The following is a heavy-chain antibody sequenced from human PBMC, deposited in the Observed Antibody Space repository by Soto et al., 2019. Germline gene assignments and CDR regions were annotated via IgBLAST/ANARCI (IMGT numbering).Heavy chain of an antibody. CDR2: VDPEDGET. CDR3: ATDADIVVVVAANQGVAFDI. CDR1: GYTLTELS. V-gene: IGHV1-24*01. D-gene: IGHD2-15*01. Sequence: QVQLVQSGAEVKKPGASVKVSCKVSGYTLTELSMHWVRQAPGKGLEWMGGVDPEDGETIYAQKFQGRVTMTEDTSTDTAYMELSSLRSEDTAVYYCATDADIVVVVAANQGVAFDIWGQGTMVTVSS. J-gene: IGHJ3*02.